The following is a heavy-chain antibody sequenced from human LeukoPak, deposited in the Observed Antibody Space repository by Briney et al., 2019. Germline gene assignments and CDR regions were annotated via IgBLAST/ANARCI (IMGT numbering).Heavy chain of an antibody. V-gene: IGHV7-4-1*02. CDR2: INTNTGNP. D-gene: IGHD3-22*01. CDR1: GYTFTSYA. J-gene: IGHJ4*02. Sequence: GASVKVSCKASGYTFTSYAMNWVRQAPGQGLEWMGWINTNTGNPTYAQGFTGRFVFSLDTSVSTAYLQISSLKAEDTAVYYCARAYYYDSSGYYYGDYFDYWGQGTLVTVSS. CDR3: ARAYYYDSSGYYYGDYFDY.